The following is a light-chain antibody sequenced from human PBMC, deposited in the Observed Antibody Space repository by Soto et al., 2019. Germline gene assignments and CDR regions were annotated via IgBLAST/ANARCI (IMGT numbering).Light chain of an antibody. CDR2: KAS. Sequence: DIQMTQSPSTLSASVGDRVTITCRASQSISSWLAWYQQKPGKAPKLLIYKASSLDSGVPSRFSGSGSGTEFTLTISSLQPDDVASYYYQQYNSYSYTFGQGTKLEIK. CDR3: QQYNSYSYT. J-gene: IGKJ2*01. V-gene: IGKV1-5*03. CDR1: QSISSW.